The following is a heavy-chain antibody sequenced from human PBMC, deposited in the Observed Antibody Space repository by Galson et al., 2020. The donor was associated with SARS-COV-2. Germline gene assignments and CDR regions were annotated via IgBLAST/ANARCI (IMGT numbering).Heavy chain of an antibody. CDR2: IYYSGST. D-gene: IGHD3-9*01. CDR1: GGSVSSGSYY. Sequence: ASETLSLTCTVSGGSVSSGSYYWSWIRQPPGKGLEWIGYIYYSGSTNSNPSLKSRVTISVDTSKNQFSLKLRSVTAADTAVYYCASAYDDILSGYDYWGQGTLVTVSS. V-gene: IGHV4-61*01. CDR3: ASAYDDILSGYDY. J-gene: IGHJ4*02.